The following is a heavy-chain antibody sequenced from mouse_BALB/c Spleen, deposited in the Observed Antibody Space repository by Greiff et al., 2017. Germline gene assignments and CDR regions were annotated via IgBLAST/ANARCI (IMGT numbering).Heavy chain of an antibody. Sequence: QVQLQQSGAELMKPGASVKISCKATGYTFSSYWIEWVKQRPGHGLEWIGEILPGSGSTNYNEKFKGKATFTADTSSNTAYMQLSSLTSEDSAVYYCASKVRPHWYFDVWGAGTTVTVSS. J-gene: IGHJ1*01. CDR2: ILPGSGST. CDR1: GYTFSSYW. V-gene: IGHV1-9*01. D-gene: IGHD2-14*01. CDR3: ASKVRPHWYFDV.